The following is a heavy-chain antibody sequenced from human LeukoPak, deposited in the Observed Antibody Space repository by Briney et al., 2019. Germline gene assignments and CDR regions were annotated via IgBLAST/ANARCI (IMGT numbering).Heavy chain of an antibody. CDR2: FDPADGET. CDR1: GYTLTELS. CDR3: AIAFEVTAFDTRSPFDY. Sequence: ASVKVSFKVSGYTLTELSMHWVRQAPGKGRAGMGGFDPADGETIYGQKFQGRVTMTEVTSTDTDDMKLSSLRSEDTAVYYCAIAFEVTAFDTRSPFDYWGQGTLVTVSS. D-gene: IGHD2-21*02. J-gene: IGHJ4*02. V-gene: IGHV1-24*01.